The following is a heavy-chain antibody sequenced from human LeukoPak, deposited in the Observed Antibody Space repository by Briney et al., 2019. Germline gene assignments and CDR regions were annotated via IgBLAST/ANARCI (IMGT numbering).Heavy chain of an antibody. D-gene: IGHD3-9*01. CDR3: AISDVTGYDPFDC. CDR2: INHSGST. J-gene: IGHJ4*02. Sequence: SETLSLTCAVYGGSFSGYYWSWIRQPPGKGLEWIGEINHSGSTNYNPSLKSRVTISVDTSKNQFSLKLSSVTAADTAVYYCAISDVTGYDPFDCWGQGTLVTVSS. CDR1: GGSFSGYY. V-gene: IGHV4-34*01.